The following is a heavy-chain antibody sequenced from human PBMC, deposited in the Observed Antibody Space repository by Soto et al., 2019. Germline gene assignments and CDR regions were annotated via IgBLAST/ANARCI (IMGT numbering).Heavy chain of an antibody. V-gene: IGHV3-30-3*01. J-gene: IGHJ4*02. Sequence: QVQLVASGGGVVQPGRSLRLSCAASGFTFSSYAMHWVRQAPGKGLEWVAVISYDGSNKYYADSVKGRFTISRDNSKNTLYLQMNSLRAEDTAVYYCARDQEAYYFDYWGQGTLVTVSS. CDR3: ARDQEAYYFDY. CDR1: GFTFSSYA. CDR2: ISYDGSNK.